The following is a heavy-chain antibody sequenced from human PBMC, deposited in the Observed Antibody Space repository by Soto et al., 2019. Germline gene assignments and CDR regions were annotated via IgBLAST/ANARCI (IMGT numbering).Heavy chain of an antibody. Sequence: SETLSLTCTVSGGSISSYYWSWIRQPAGKGLEWIGRIYTSGSTNYNPSLKSRVTMSVDTSKNQFSLKLSSVTAADTAVYYCARFAYSSGWYYFEYWGQGTLVTVS. CDR2: IYTSGST. CDR3: ARFAYSSGWYYFEY. V-gene: IGHV4-4*07. D-gene: IGHD6-19*01. CDR1: GGSISSYY. J-gene: IGHJ4*02.